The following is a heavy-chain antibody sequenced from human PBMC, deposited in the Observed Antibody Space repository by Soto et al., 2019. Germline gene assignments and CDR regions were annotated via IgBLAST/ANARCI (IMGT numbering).Heavy chain of an antibody. D-gene: IGHD3-16*01. CDR2: IYSSGSP. CDR3: ARDLGSGFDAFDI. Sequence: QVQLQESGPGLVKPSQTLSLTCTVSGGSISSGGYYWSWIRQHPGKGLEWIGYIYSSGSPYYNPSLKSRVTISVDQSKNQFSLKLTSVTAADTAVYYGARDLGSGFDAFDIWGQGTMVTVSS. V-gene: IGHV4-31*03. CDR1: GGSISSGGYY. J-gene: IGHJ3*02.